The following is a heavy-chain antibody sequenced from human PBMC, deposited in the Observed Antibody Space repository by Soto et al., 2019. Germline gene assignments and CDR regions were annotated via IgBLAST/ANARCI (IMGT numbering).Heavy chain of an antibody. CDR3: ERGGTVSVSPAWKMLGYVDY. J-gene: IGHJ4*02. D-gene: IGHD3-16*01. V-gene: IGHV4-31*03. CDR1: GGSISRGAYF. CDR2: ISYTGAT. Sequence: SETLSLTCSVSGGSISRGAYFWTWIRQFPGKGLEWIAYISYTGATYYNPSLKSRVTILADTSKNQFSLKLNSVTSADTDVYYCERGGTVSVSPAWKMLGYVDYWGQRTMVT.